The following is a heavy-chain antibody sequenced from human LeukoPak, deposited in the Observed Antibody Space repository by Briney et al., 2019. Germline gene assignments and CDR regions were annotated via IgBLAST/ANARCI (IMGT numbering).Heavy chain of an antibody. CDR2: ISGSGGST. CDR1: GFTFSSYA. J-gene: IGHJ4*02. D-gene: IGHD3-22*01. V-gene: IGHV3-23*01. CDR3: ATMYYYDSSGYYLPNDY. Sequence: GGSLRLSCAASGFTFSSYAMHWVRQAPGKGLEWVSAISGSGGSTYYADSVKGRFTISRDNSKNTLYLQMNSLRAEDTAVYYCATMYYYDSSGYYLPNDYWGQGTLVTVSS.